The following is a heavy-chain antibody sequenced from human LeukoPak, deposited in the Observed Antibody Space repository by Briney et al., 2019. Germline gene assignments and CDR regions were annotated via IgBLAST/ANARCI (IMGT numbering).Heavy chain of an antibody. V-gene: IGHV3-23*01. J-gene: IGHJ5*02. CDR3: AKAPDAMIVVLIS. Sequence: PGGSLRLSCAASGFTFSNYAMSWVRQAPGKGLEWVSAISGGGGSTIYGDSVKGRFTISRDNSKNTLYLQMNSLRAEDTAVYYCAKAPDAMIVVLISWGQGTLVT. CDR2: ISGGGGST. CDR1: GFTFSNYA. D-gene: IGHD3-22*01.